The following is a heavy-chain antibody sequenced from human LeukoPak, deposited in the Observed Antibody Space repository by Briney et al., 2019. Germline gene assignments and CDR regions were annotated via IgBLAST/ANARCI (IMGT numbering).Heavy chain of an antibody. D-gene: IGHD3-10*01. CDR2: INHSGST. Sequence: SETLSLTCNVSGGSISSYYWSWIRQPPGKGLEWIGEINHSGSTNYNPSLKSRVTISVDTSKNQFSLKLSSVTAADTAVYYCASRPRVRGVNFVGDGYWGQGTLVTVSS. CDR3: ASRPRVRGVNFVGDGY. J-gene: IGHJ4*02. V-gene: IGHV4-34*01. CDR1: GGSISSYY.